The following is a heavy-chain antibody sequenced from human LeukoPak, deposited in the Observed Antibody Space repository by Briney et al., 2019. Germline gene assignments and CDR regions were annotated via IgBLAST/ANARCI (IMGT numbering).Heavy chain of an antibody. J-gene: IGHJ4*02. CDR3: AREQWYYFDY. CDR2: IWYRGSNK. V-gene: IGHV3-33*08. CDR1: GFTFSDYY. Sequence: GGSLRLSCAASGFTFSDYYMSWIRQAPGKGLEWVAVIWYRGSNKYYADSVKDRFTISRDNSKNTLYLQMNSLRAEDTAVYYCAREQWYYFDYWGQGTLVTVSS. D-gene: IGHD2-15*01.